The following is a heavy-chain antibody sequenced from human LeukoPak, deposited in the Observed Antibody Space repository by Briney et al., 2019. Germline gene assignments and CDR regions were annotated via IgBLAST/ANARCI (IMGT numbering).Heavy chain of an antibody. CDR2: LGDSGDTT. J-gene: IGHJ4*02. D-gene: IGHD3-22*01. Sequence: GGSLRLSCAASGFTFNNYAMSWVRQAPGKGLEWVSSLGDSGDTTYYADSVKGRFIISRDNSKNMLYLQMNSLRADDTALYYCAKVDGITMVVIITHLDYWGQGALVTVSS. CDR1: GFTFNNYA. CDR3: AKVDGITMVVIITHLDY. V-gene: IGHV3-23*01.